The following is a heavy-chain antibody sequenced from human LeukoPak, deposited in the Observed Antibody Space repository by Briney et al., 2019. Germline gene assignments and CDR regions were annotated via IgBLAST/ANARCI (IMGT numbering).Heavy chain of an antibody. D-gene: IGHD3-16*01. V-gene: IGHV3-66*01. CDR1: GFTVNSYY. CDR3: ARVKWGSFDV. J-gene: IGHJ4*02. CDR2: IHSDGTT. Sequence: PGGSLRLSCAVSGFTVNSYYSTWVRQAPGKGLEWVSIIHSDGTTYYADSVKGRFTMPRDISRNTVYLQMNSLRAEDTAVYYCARVKWGSFDVWGQGILVTVYS.